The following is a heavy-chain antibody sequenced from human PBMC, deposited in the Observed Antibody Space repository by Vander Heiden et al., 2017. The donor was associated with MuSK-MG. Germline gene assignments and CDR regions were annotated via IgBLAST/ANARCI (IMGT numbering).Heavy chain of an antibody. V-gene: IGHV1-46*01. J-gene: IGHJ3*02. Sequence: QVQLVQSGAEVKKPGASVKVSCKASGYTFTSYYMHWVRQAPGQGLEWMGIINPSGGSTSYAQKFQGRVTMTRDTSTSTVYMELSSLRSEDTAVYYCARGEYCSGGSCYSAFDIWGQGTMVTVSS. CDR3: ARGEYCSGGSCYSAFDI. CDR2: INPSGGST. D-gene: IGHD2-15*01. CDR1: GYTFTSYY.